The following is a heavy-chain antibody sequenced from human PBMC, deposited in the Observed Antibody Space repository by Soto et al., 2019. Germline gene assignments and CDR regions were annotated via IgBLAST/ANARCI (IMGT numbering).Heavy chain of an antibody. V-gene: IGHV1-3*01. J-gene: IGHJ4*02. CDR3: ARAYDGYFDY. CDR2: INGGTGDT. CDR1: GYTFTNHA. D-gene: IGHD5-12*01. Sequence: VASVKVSCKASGYTFTNHAMHWVRQARGQRPEWMGWINGGTGDTGSSQKFQGRVTITRDTSASTAYMDLSSLRSEDTAVYYCARAYDGYFDYWGQGTLVTVSS.